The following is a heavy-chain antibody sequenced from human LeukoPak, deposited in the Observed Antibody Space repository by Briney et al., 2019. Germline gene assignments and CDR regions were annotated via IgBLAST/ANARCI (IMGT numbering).Heavy chain of an antibody. CDR2: ISAYNGNT. CDR1: GYTFTSYG. CDR3: ARGPALFTMVRGVIDFNY. Sequence: ASVKVSCKASGYTFTSYGISWVRQAPGQGLEWMGWISAYNGNTNYAQKLQGRVTMTTDTSTSTAYMELKSLRSDDTAVYYCARGPALFTMVRGVIDFNYWGQGTLVTVSS. D-gene: IGHD3-10*01. V-gene: IGHV1-18*04. J-gene: IGHJ4*02.